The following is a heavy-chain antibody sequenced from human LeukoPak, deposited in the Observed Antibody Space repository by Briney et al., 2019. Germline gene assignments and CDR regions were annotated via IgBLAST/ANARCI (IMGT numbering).Heavy chain of an antibody. J-gene: IGHJ2*01. CDR2: IYYSGST. CDR3: ARQGVRFWYFDL. D-gene: IGHD2-8*01. V-gene: IGHV4-59*08. CDR1: GVSISSYY. Sequence: TSETLSLTCTVSGVSISSYYWSWIRQPPGKGLEWIGYIYYSGSTNYNPSLKSRVTISVDTSKNQFSLKLRSVTAAHTAVYYCARQGVRFWYFDLWGRGPLVTVSS.